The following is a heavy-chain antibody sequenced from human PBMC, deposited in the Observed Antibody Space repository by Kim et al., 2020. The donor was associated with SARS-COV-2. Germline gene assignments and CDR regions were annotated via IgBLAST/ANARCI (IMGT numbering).Heavy chain of an antibody. CDR3: ARASLGYYYGMDV. Sequence: SETLSLTCAVYGGSFSGYYWSWIRQPPGKGLEWIGEINHSGSTNYDPSLKSRVTISVDTSKNQFSLKLSSVTAADTAVYYCARASLGYYYGMDVWGQGTTVTVSS. CDR1: GGSFSGYY. CDR2: INHSGST. D-gene: IGHD3-16*01. J-gene: IGHJ6*02. V-gene: IGHV4-34*01.